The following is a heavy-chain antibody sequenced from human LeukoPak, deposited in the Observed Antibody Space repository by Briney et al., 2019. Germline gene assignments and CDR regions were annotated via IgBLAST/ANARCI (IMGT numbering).Heavy chain of an antibody. J-gene: IGHJ4*02. V-gene: IGHV3-15*01. Sequence: GGSLRLSCAVSGFTFSNAWMSWVRQAPGKGLEWVGRIKSKTDDGATDYAAPVKGRFTISRGDSKNTLYLQMNSLKTEDTAVYYCTTHQNRFGEFHFDYWGQGTLVTVSS. CDR3: TTHQNRFGEFHFDY. D-gene: IGHD3-10*01. CDR1: GFTFSNAW. CDR2: IKSKTDDGAT.